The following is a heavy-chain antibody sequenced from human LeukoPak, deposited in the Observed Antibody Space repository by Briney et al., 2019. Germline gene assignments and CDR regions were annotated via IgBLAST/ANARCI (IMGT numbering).Heavy chain of an antibody. CDR3: ARTYYFDSSGRNWFDP. J-gene: IGHJ5*02. V-gene: IGHV1-8*01. CDR1: GYTFTSYD. CDR2: MNPNSGNT. D-gene: IGHD3-22*01. Sequence: ASVKVSCKASGYTFTSYDINWVRQAPGQGLEWMGWMNPNSGNTGYAQKFQGRVTLTRNTSISTAYMDLRSLRSEDTAVYYCARTYYFDSSGRNWFDPWGQGTLVTVSS.